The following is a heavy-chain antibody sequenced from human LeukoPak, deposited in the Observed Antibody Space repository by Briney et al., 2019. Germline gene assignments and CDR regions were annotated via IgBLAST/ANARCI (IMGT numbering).Heavy chain of an antibody. CDR2: ISGDGSVT. J-gene: IGHJ5*02. V-gene: IGHV3-74*01. CDR1: GFTFRRYW. Sequence: GGSLRLSCADSGFTFRRYWMHWVRQTPGKGLVWVSCISGDGSVTKYADSVKGRFTISRDNTRNTLYLQMHSLRVEDMAVYYCATAGGETSRMGFDPWGQGSLVTVSS. CDR3: ATAGGETSRMGFDP. D-gene: IGHD4-17*01.